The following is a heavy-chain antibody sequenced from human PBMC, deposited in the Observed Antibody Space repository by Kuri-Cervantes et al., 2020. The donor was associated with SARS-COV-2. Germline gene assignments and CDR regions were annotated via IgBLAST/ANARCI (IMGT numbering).Heavy chain of an antibody. CDR1: GFTLDDYA. J-gene: IGHJ4*02. CDR3: ARDPTPGIAVAGPWGNFDY. Sequence: GGSLRLSCAASGFTLDDYAMHWVRQAPGKGLEWVSLISWDGGSTYYADSVKGRFTISRDNSKNTLYLQMNSLRAEDTAVYYCARDPTPGIAVAGPWGNFDYWGQGTLVTVSS. CDR2: ISWDGGST. D-gene: IGHD6-19*01. V-gene: IGHV3-43D*04.